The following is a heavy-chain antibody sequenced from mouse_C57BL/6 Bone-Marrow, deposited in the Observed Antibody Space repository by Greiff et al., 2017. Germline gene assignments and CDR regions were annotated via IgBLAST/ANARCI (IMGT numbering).Heavy chain of an antibody. D-gene: IGHD1-1*01. CDR3: ARHTYGSSYYARDY. Sequence: VQLQQSGSELRSPGSSVKLSCKDFDSEVFPIAYMSWVRQKPGHGFEWIGGILPSIGRTIYGEKFEDKATLDADTLSNTAYLELNSLTSEDSAIYYCARHTYGSSYYARDYWGQGTSVTVSS. CDR2: ILPSIGRT. J-gene: IGHJ4*01. CDR1: DSEVFPIAY. V-gene: IGHV15-2*01.